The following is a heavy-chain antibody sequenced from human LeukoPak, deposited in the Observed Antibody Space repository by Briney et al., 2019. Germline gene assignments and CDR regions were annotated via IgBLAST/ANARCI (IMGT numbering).Heavy chain of an antibody. Sequence: GGSLRLSCAASGFTFSSYAMHWVRQAPGKGLEWVAVISYDGSNKYYADSVKGRFTISRDNSKNTLYLQMNSLRAEDTAVYYCATHYDSSGYYWVYRGQGTLVTVSS. CDR2: ISYDGSNK. D-gene: IGHD3-22*01. J-gene: IGHJ4*02. V-gene: IGHV3-30-3*01. CDR3: ATHYDSSGYYWVY. CDR1: GFTFSSYA.